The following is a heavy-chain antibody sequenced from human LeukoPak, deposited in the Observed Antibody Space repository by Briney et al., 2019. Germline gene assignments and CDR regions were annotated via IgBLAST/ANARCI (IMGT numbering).Heavy chain of an antibody. CDR2: IYTGGTT. CDR1: GFTVSTNNY. D-gene: IGHD3-16*01. V-gene: IGHV3-66*01. CDR3: AREISRFGI. J-gene: IGHJ4*02. Sequence: PGGSLTLSCAASGFTVSTNNYMYWVRPAPGKGLEWVSSIYTGGTTYYADSVKRRFTISRDYTKNTLYLQMNSLRADDAAVYCCAREISRFGIWGQGTRVTVSS.